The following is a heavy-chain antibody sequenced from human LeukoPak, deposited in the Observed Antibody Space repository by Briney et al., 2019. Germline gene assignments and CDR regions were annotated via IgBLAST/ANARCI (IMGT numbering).Heavy chain of an antibody. J-gene: IGHJ4*02. Sequence: PGGSLRLSCAASGFTFSSYWMSWVRQAPGKGLEWVANIKQDGSEKYYVDSVKGRFTISRDNAKNSLYLQMNSLRAEDTAVYYCARGGLGPWFGEDYWGQGTLVTVSS. D-gene: IGHD3-10*01. CDR2: IKQDGSEK. CDR1: GFTFSSYW. CDR3: ARGGLGPWFGEDY. V-gene: IGHV3-7*04.